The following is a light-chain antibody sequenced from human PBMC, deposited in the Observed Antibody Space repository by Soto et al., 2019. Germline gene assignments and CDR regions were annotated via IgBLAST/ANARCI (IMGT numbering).Light chain of an antibody. J-gene: IGKJ4*01. CDR3: QQRSDLT. CDR1: QSVSNNY. Sequence: EIVLTQSPGTLSLSPGERATLSCRASQSVSNNYLAWYQQKPGQAPRLLIYGASNRATGIPARFSGSGSGTDFTLTISSLEPEDFAVYYCQQRSDLTFGGGTKVDIK. CDR2: GAS. V-gene: IGKV3-11*01.